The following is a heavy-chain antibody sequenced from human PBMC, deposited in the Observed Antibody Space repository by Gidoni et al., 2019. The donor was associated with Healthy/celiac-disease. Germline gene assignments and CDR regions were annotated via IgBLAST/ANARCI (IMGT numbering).Heavy chain of an antibody. CDR1: GFTFSSYG. CDR2: ISYDGSNK. Sequence: QVQLVESGGGVVQPGRSLRLSCAASGFTFSSYGMHWVRQATGKGLEWVAGISYDGSNKYYADSVKGRFTISRDNSKNTLYLQMNSLRAEDTAVYYCATSNRDGYNGFDYWGQGTLVTVSS. D-gene: IGHD5-12*01. CDR3: ATSNRDGYNGFDY. V-gene: IGHV3-30*03. J-gene: IGHJ4*02.